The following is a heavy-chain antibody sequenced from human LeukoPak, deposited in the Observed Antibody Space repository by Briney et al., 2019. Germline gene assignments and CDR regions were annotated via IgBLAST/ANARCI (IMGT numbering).Heavy chain of an antibody. J-gene: IGHJ4*02. Sequence: GASVKVSCKASGYTFTSYYIHWVRQAPGQGLEWMGWISAYNGNTNYAQKLQGRVTMTTDTSTSTAYMELRSLRSDDTAVYYCARAGGYYDSSGYHPIGYWGQGTLVTVSS. CDR3: ARAGGYYDSSGYHPIGY. D-gene: IGHD3-22*01. CDR1: GYTFTSYY. CDR2: ISAYNGNT. V-gene: IGHV1-18*04.